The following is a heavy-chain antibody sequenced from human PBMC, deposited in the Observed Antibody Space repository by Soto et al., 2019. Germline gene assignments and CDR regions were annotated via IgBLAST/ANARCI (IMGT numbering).Heavy chain of an antibody. V-gene: IGHV4-59*01. D-gene: IGHD2-21*01. J-gene: IGHJ4*02. CDR2: MFSRGSA. Sequence: SETLSLTCTVSGDSIGSYHWSWVRQPPGKGLEWIVFMFSRGSANYNPALKSRVTISVDTSKKQFSLKLTSVTAADTAIYYCARHHPRSVAKAEIPFDXWGQGTLVTVSX. CDR1: GDSIGSYH. CDR3: ARHHPRSVAKAEIPFDX.